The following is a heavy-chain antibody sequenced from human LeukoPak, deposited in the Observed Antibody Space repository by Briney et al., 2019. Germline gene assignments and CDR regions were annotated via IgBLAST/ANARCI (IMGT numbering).Heavy chain of an antibody. CDR2: ISSSSSTI. Sequence: PGGSLRLSCAASGFSLSGYSMNWVRQAPGKGLEWVSYISSSSSTIFDADSVKGRFTISRENAKNALYLKMNSLRVEDTAVYYCVREPEPRGLNWFDPWGQGTLVTVSS. CDR1: GFSLSGYS. D-gene: IGHD3/OR15-3a*01. V-gene: IGHV3-48*04. CDR3: VREPEPRGLNWFDP. J-gene: IGHJ5*02.